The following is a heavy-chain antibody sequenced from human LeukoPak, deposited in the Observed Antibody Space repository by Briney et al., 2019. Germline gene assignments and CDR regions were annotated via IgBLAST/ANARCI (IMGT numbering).Heavy chain of an antibody. D-gene: IGHD2-15*01. CDR1: GYSFTSYW. J-gene: IGHJ4*02. CDR2: IYPGDSDT. V-gene: IGHV5-51*01. Sequence: GESLKISCKGSGYSFTSYWIGWVRQMPGKGLEWMEIIYPGDSDTRYSPSFQGQVTISADKSISTAYLQWSSLKASDTAMYYCARHEASHYSGGSCYYSLDYWGPGTLVTVSS. CDR3: ARHEASHYSGGSCYYSLDY.